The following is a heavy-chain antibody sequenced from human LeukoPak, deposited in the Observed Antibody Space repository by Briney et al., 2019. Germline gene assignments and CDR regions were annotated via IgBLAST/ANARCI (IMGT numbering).Heavy chain of an antibody. V-gene: IGHV1-69*01. CDR2: IIPIFGTA. CDR1: GGTFSSYA. Sequence: SVKVSCKASGGTFSSYAISWVRQAPGQGLEWMGGIIPIFGTANYAQKFQGRVTITADESTSTVYMELSSLRSDDTAVYYCARGGAVAGLDYWGQGTLVTVSS. J-gene: IGHJ4*02. CDR3: ARGGAVAGLDY. D-gene: IGHD6-19*01.